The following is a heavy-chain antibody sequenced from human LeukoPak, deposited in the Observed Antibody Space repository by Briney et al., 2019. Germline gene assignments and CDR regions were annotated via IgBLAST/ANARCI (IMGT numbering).Heavy chain of an antibody. Sequence: PGGSVRLSCAASGFTFSSYWMSWVRQAPGKGLEWVANIKQDGSEKYYVDSVKGRFTISRDNAKNSLYLQMNSLRAEDTAVYYCARVDYDFWSGPAIDYWGQGTLVTVS. CDR3: ARVDYDFWSGPAIDY. V-gene: IGHV3-7*01. CDR2: IKQDGSEK. J-gene: IGHJ4*02. D-gene: IGHD3-3*01. CDR1: GFTFSSYW.